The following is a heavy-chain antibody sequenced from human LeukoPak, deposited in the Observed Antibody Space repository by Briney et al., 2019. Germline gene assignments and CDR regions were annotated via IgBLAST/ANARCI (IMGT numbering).Heavy chain of an antibody. J-gene: IGHJ3*02. CDR1: GFTFSTYS. V-gene: IGHV3-21*01. Sequence: GGSLRLSCAASGFTFSTYSMNWVRQAPGKGLEWVSSISSGASYIYYADSVKGRFTISRDNAKNSLYLQMNSLRAEDTAVYYCARSLGKGAFDIWGQGTMVTVSS. CDR3: ARSLGKGAFDI. CDR2: ISSGASYI.